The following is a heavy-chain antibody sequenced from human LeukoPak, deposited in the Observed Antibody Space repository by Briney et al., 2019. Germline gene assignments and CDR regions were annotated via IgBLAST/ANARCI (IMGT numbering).Heavy chain of an antibody. CDR1: GFTFSSYA. CDR2: ISGSGSGT. J-gene: IGHJ4*02. V-gene: IGHV3-23*01. CDR3: ARAIWSSGSYPNYFDY. Sequence: GGSLRLSCAASGFTFSSYAMSWVRQAPGEGLQWVSGISGSGSGTYYADSVRGRFTISRDNSKNTLYLQMNSLRAEDTAVYYCARAIWSSGSYPNYFDYWGQGTLVTVSS. D-gene: IGHD1-26*01.